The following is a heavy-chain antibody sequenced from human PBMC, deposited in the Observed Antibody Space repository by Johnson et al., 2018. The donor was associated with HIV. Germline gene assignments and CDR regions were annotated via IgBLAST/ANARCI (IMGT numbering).Heavy chain of an antibody. D-gene: IGHD3-10*01. J-gene: IGHJ3*01. CDR2: INFDGTST. V-gene: IGHV3-74*02. CDR1: GFTFISYW. CDR3: TTTPTMVRGVDV. Sequence: VQLVESGGGFVQPGGSLRLSCEASGFTFISYWMHWVRQAPGKGLMWVSRINFDGTSTTYADSVKGRFSVSRDNVKDTLYLQMNNLRAEDTAVYYCTTTPTMVRGVDVWGQGTMVTVSS.